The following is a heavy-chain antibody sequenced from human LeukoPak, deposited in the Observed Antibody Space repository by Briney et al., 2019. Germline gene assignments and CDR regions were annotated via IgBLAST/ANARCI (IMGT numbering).Heavy chain of an antibody. CDR1: GFSFSNYG. J-gene: IGHJ4*02. CDR2: IWHDGSHD. Sequence: GGSLRLSCAASGFSFSNYGFHWVSQTPGKGLEWVAVIWHDGSHDYYSDSVKGRFTISRDNAKNTVYLQMDSLRVEDTAIYYCAKDNDAYGDSYFDSWGQGTLVTVSS. CDR3: AKDNDAYGDSYFDS. D-gene: IGHD4-17*01. V-gene: IGHV3-33*06.